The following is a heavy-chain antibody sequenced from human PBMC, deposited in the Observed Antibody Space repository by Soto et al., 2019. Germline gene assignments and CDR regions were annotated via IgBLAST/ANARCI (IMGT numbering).Heavy chain of an antibody. CDR1: RFNHHDHT. CDR2: IFWDGNRM. J-gene: IGHJ6*02. V-gene: IGHV3-9*01. CDR3: TQDINMGGVDV. Sequence: AVRLSCVASRFNHHDHTMHLVQQAPGKGLEWVSGIFWDGNRMDYADSVKGRFFISRDNAKNSLYLQMNSLREDDTALYYCTQDINMGGVDVWGQGTTVTVSS. D-gene: IGHD3-10*01.